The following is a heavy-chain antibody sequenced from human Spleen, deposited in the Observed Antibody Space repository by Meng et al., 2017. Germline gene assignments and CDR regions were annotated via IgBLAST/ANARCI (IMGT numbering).Heavy chain of an antibody. CDR2: IYHSGST. CDR3: ARGDCCGGSCYYGAYYGMDV. D-gene: IGHD2-15*01. CDR1: GYSISSGYY. J-gene: IGHJ6*02. V-gene: IGHV4-38-2*01. Sequence: SETLSLTCAVSGYSISSGYYWGWIRQPPGKGLEWIGSIYHSGSTYYNPSLKSRVTISVDTSKNQFSLQLSSVTAADTAVYYCARGDCCGGSCYYGAYYGMDVWGQGTTVTVSS.